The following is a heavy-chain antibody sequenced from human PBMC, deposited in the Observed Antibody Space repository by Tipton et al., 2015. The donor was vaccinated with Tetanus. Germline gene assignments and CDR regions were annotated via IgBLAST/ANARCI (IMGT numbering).Heavy chain of an antibody. V-gene: IGHV4-61*02. J-gene: IGHJ4*02. CDR1: GGSVNSGTYY. D-gene: IGHD1-1*01. CDR3: ARASHFQWERVRLDY. CDR2: INTSGSS. Sequence: LRLSCSVSGGSVNSGTYYWSWIRQSAAMGLEWIGRINTSGSSDYNPSLKGRVTMSIDTSGNRFSLDLTSVTAADTAIYYCARASHFQWERVRLDYWGQGLRVTVSS.